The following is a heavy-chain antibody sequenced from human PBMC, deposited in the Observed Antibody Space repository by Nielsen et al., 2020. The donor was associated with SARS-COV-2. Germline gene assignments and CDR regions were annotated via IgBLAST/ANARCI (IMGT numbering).Heavy chain of an antibody. Sequence: SVKVSCKASGGTFSSYAISWVRQAPGQGLEWMGGIIPIFGTANYAQKFQGRVTITADESTSTAYMELSSLRSEDTAVYYCARERNGYNSLGAFDIWGQGTMVTVSS. CDR1: GGTFSSYA. J-gene: IGHJ3*02. D-gene: IGHD5-24*01. CDR3: ARERNGYNSLGAFDI. CDR2: IIPIFGTA. V-gene: IGHV1-69*13.